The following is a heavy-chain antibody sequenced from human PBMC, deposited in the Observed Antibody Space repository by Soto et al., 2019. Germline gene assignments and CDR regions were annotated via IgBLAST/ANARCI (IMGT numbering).Heavy chain of an antibody. CDR2: ISAYNGNT. CDR1: GYAFTSYR. J-gene: IGHJ5*02. D-gene: IGHD2-8*02. Sequence: XSVKVSSKASGYAFTSYRISWVRHAPGQGLEWMGWISAYNGNTNYAQTLQGRVTMTTDTSTSTAYMELRRMRSDDTAVYYCARDGGVQARFDPWGQGTLVTVSS. CDR3: ARDGGVQARFDP. V-gene: IGHV1-18*01.